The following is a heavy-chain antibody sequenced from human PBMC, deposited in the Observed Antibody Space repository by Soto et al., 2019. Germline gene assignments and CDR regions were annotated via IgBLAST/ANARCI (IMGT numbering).Heavy chain of an antibody. V-gene: IGHV3-23*01. CDR2: ISAGGSDT. Sequence: EVQLLDSGGGWVQPGGSLRLSCVASGFVFSDYAMSWVRQAPGKGLEWVSAISAGGSDTYYADSVKGRFTVSRVNSKNTLSLQMNTLRAEDTAIYYCASVPIWCGSSSCYTEGFDSWGQGTLVTVSS. CDR3: ASVPIWCGSSSCYTEGFDS. J-gene: IGHJ4*02. D-gene: IGHD2-2*01. CDR1: GFVFSDYA.